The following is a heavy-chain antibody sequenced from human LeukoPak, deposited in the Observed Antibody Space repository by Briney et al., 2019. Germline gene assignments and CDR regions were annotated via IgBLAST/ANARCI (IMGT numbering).Heavy chain of an antibody. CDR1: GGSISSYY. CDR2: IYYSGRT. D-gene: IGHD4-17*01. V-gene: IGHV4-59*01. J-gene: IGHJ4*02. CDR3: ARGTTVTLPGY. Sequence: SETLSLTCTVSGGSISSYYWSWIRQPPGKGLEWIGYIYYSGRTNYNPSLKSRVTISVDTSKNQFSLKLSSVTAADTAVYYCARGTTVTLPGYWGQGTLVTVSS.